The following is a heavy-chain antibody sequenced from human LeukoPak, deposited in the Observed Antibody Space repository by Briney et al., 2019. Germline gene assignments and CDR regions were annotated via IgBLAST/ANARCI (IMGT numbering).Heavy chain of an antibody. V-gene: IGHV1-2*02. CDR1: GYTFNGYY. Sequence: ASVKVSCKASGYTFNGYYIHWVRQAPGQGLEWMGWINPNSGGTNYAQKFQGRVTMTRDTSISTAYMELGRLRSDDTAVYYCAKISSSGYRILYFDYWGQGTLVTVSS. CDR3: AKISSSGYRILYFDY. J-gene: IGHJ4*02. CDR2: INPNSGGT. D-gene: IGHD3-22*01.